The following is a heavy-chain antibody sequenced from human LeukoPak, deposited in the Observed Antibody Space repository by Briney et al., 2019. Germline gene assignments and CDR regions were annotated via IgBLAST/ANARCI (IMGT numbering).Heavy chain of an antibody. CDR3: ASLGRTIFGVVTDPLRRWFDP. J-gene: IGHJ5*02. Sequence: GGSLRLSCAASGFTFSSYAMHWVRQAPGKGLEWVAVISYDGSNKYYADSVKGRFTISRDSSKNTLYLQMNSLRAEDTAVYYCASLGRTIFGVVTDPLRRWFDPWGQGTLVTVSS. CDR1: GFTFSSYA. CDR2: ISYDGSNK. V-gene: IGHV3-30-3*01. D-gene: IGHD3-3*01.